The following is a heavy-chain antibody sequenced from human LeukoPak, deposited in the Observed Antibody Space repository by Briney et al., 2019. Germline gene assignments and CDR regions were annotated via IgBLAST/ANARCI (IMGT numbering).Heavy chain of an antibody. CDR2: ISGSGDST. CDR1: GFTFSNYG. CDR3: AKDRGIISDY. V-gene: IGHV3-23*01. D-gene: IGHD3-10*01. J-gene: IGHJ4*02. Sequence: GGSLRLSCAASGFTFSNYGMSWVRQAPWKGLEWVSSISGSGDSTYYADSVKGRFTISRDNSKNTLYLQMNSLRAEGTAVYYCAKDRGIISDYWGQGTLVTVSS.